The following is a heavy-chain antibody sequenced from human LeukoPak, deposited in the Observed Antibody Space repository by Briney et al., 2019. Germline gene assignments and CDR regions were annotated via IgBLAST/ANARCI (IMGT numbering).Heavy chain of an antibody. CDR1: RGSISSGGYS. D-gene: IGHD3-3*01. V-gene: IGHV4-30-2*01. CDR3: ARTYYDFWSGYSPRGVLPPYFDY. Sequence: SETLSLTCAVSRGSISSGGYSWSWIRQPPGKGLEWIGYIYHSGSTYYNPSLKSRVTISVDRSKNQFSLKLSSVTAADTAVYYCARTYYDFWSGYSPRGVLPPYFDYWGQGTLVTVSS. J-gene: IGHJ4*02. CDR2: IYHSGST.